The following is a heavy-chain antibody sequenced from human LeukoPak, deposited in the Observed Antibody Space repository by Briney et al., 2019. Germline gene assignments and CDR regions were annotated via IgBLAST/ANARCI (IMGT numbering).Heavy chain of an antibody. CDR3: ASFSITMVRGVIKDV. CDR2: ISGSNSYI. J-gene: IGHJ6*04. D-gene: IGHD3-10*01. CDR1: GFTFSSYS. V-gene: IGHV3-21*01. Sequence: PGGSLRLSCAASGFTFSSYSMNWVRQAPGKGLEWVSSISGSNSYIYYADSVKGRFTISRDNAKNSLYLQMNSLRAEDTAVYYCASFSITMVRGVIKDVWGKGTTVTVSS.